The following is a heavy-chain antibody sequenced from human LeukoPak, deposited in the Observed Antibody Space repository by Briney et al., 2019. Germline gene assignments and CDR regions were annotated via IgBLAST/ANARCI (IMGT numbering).Heavy chain of an antibody. Sequence: HPGGSLRLSCAASGFTFSSYAMSRVRQAPGKGLEWVSAISGSGGSTYYADSVKGRFTISRDNSKNTLYLQMNSLRAEDTAVYYCAKGPNSSSSSLVDYWGQGTLVTVSS. CDR2: ISGSGGST. D-gene: IGHD6-6*01. J-gene: IGHJ4*02. CDR1: GFTFSSYA. V-gene: IGHV3-23*01. CDR3: AKGPNSSSSSLVDY.